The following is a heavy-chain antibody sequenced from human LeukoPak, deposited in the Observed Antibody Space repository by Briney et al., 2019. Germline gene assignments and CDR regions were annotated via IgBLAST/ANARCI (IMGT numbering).Heavy chain of an antibody. J-gene: IGHJ3*02. D-gene: IGHD2-2*01. CDR3: ARVIMLCADVDAFDI. V-gene: IGHV3-30-3*01. CDR2: ISYDGSNK. CDR1: GFTFSSYA. Sequence: PGGSLRLSCAASGFTFSSYAMHWVRQAPGKGLEWVAVISYDGSNKYYADSVKGRFTISRDNSKNTLYLQMNSLRAEDTAVYYCARVIMLCADVDAFDIWGQGTMVTVSS.